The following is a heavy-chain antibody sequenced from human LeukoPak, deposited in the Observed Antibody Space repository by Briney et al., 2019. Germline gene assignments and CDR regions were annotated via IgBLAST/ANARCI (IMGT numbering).Heavy chain of an antibody. CDR3: ARGGWNTFDY. J-gene: IGHJ4*02. D-gene: IGHD3-22*01. CDR2: IFYSGTT. CDR1: GGSISRYY. Sequence: KASETLSLTCTVSGGSISRYYWSWIRQPPGKGLEWIGFIFYSGTTNYNPSLKSRVTISVDTSKNQFSLKLSSVTAADTAVYYCARGGWNTFDYWGQGTLVTVSS. V-gene: IGHV4-59*01.